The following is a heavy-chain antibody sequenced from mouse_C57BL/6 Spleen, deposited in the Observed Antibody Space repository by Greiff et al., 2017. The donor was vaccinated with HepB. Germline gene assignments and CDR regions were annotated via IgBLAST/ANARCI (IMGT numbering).Heavy chain of an antibody. V-gene: IGHV5-6*02. Sequence: DVKLVESGGDLVKPGGSLKLSCAASGFTFSSYGMSWVRQTPDKRLEWVATISSGGSYTYYPDSVKGRFTISRDNAKNTLYLQMSSLKSEDTAMYYCARMWGIYDGYYGFAYWGQGTLVTVSA. CDR3: ARMWGIYDGYYGFAY. J-gene: IGHJ3*01. D-gene: IGHD2-3*01. CDR1: GFTFSSYG. CDR2: ISSGGSYT.